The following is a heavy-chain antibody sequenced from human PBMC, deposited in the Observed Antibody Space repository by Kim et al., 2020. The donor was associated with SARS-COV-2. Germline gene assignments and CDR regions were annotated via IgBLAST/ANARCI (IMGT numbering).Heavy chain of an antibody. CDR3: ARADYDFWSGRLFHFDY. V-gene: IGHV3-33*01. D-gene: IGHD3-3*01. J-gene: IGHJ4*02. Sequence: GGSLRLSCAASGFTFSSYGMHWVRQAPGKGLEWVAVIWYDGSNKYYADSVKGRFTISRDNSKNTLYLQMNSLRAEDTAVYYCARADYDFWSGRLFHFDYWGQGTLVTVSS. CDR2: IWYDGSNK. CDR1: GFTFSSYG.